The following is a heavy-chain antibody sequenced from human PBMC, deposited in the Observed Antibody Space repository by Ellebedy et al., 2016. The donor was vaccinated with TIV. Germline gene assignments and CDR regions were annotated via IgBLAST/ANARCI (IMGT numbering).Heavy chain of an antibody. J-gene: IGHJ4*02. CDR3: VRESHTAFDY. CDR1: GFAFSGYW. CDR2: IKSDGSST. V-gene: IGHV3-74*01. Sequence: PGGSLRLSCAASGFAFSGYWMNWVRQAPGKGLVWVSCIKSDGSSTSYADSVKGRFTISRDNAKNTLYLQMNSLRAEDTAVYYCVRESHTAFDYWGQGTLVPVSS.